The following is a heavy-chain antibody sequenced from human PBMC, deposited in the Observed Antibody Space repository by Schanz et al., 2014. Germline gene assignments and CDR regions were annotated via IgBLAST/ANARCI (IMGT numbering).Heavy chain of an antibody. CDR1: GFTFGSYP. D-gene: IGHD1-26*01. CDR3: VKDLQRELLRDDHYYGMDV. V-gene: IGHV3-30*04. CDR2: ISHDGNNK. Sequence: QVQLVESGGGVVQPGRSLRLSCAASGFTFGSYPIHWVRQAPGKGLEWVAVISHDGNNKYYGDSVKGRFTISRDNSKNTVYLLMNSLRAEDTAVYYCVKDLQRELLRDDHYYGMDVWGQGTTVTVSS. J-gene: IGHJ6*02.